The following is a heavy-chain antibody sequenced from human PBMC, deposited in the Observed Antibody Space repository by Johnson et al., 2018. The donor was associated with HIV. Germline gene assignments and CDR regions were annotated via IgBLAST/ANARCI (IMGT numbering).Heavy chain of an antibody. Sequence: EVQLVESGGGVVRPGGSLRLSCAASGFTFDDYGMSWVRQGPGKGLEWVSGINWNGGNTGYADSVKGRFTISRDNAKNSLDRQMNSLRVEDTAVYYCARDRGYGDAFDIWGQGTMVTVSS. J-gene: IGHJ3*02. CDR3: ARDRGYGDAFDI. V-gene: IGHV3-20*04. CDR1: GFTFDDYG. D-gene: IGHD5-18*01. CDR2: INWNGGNT.